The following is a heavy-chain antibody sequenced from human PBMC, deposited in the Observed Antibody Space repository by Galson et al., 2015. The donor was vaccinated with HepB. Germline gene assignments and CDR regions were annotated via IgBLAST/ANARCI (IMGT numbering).Heavy chain of an antibody. D-gene: IGHD2-15*01. CDR2: MSDNGDNT. CDR3: VVAAQGRYYYYGMDV. Sequence: SLRLSCAASGFTFSSYAIMWVRQAPGKGLEWVSGMSDNGDNTFYADSVKGRFTISRDISKNTVYLQMNSLRAEDTAVYYCVVAAQGRYYYYGMDVWGQGTTVTVSS. J-gene: IGHJ6*02. CDR1: GFTFSSYA. V-gene: IGHV3-23*01.